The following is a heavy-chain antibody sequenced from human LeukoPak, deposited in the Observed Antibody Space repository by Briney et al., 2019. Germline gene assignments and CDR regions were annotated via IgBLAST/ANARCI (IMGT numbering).Heavy chain of an antibody. CDR1: GFTFSSYW. Sequence: GGSLRLSCAASGFTFSSYWMSWVRQAPGKGLEWVANIKQDGSEKYYVDSVKGRFTVSRDNAKNSLYLQMDSLGPEDTAVYYCARDPYSGNYGTYYYYYMDVWGKGTTVTISS. V-gene: IGHV3-7*01. CDR3: ARDPYSGNYGTYYYYYMDV. J-gene: IGHJ6*03. D-gene: IGHD1-26*01. CDR2: IKQDGSEK.